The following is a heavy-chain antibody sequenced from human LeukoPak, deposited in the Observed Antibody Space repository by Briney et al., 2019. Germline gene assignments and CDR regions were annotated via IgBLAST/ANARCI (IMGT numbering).Heavy chain of an antibody. V-gene: IGHV1-69*06. CDR3: AREDIVVVPAAIGREYYYYGMDV. CDR2: TIPIFCTA. J-gene: IGHJ6*04. Sequence: VASVKVFFKSCGGIFSSYVISWVRQAPGQGLACMGGTIPIFCTANYARKFQGRVTITADKYTSTDYLEVSSLGSEDTAVYYCAREDIVVVPAAIGREYYYYGMDVWGKGTTVSVSS. CDR1: GGIFSSYV. D-gene: IGHD2-2*01.